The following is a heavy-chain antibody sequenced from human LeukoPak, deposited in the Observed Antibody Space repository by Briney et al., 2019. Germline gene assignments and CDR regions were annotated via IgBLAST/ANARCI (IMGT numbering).Heavy chain of an antibody. V-gene: IGHV3-21*01. D-gene: IGHD1-26*01. CDR1: GFTFSSYS. CDR2: ISSSSSYI. Sequence: PGGSLRLSCAASGFTFSSYSMNWVRQAPGKGLEWVSSISSSSSYIYYADSVKGRFTISRDNAKNSLYLQMNSLRAEDTAVYYCTKGQFGGSYFPDWGQGTLVTVSS. CDR3: TKGQFGGSYFPD. J-gene: IGHJ4*02.